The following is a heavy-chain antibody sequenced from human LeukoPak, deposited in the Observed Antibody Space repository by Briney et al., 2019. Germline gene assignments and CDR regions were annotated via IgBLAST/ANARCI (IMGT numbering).Heavy chain of an antibody. CDR2: ISSSGGNT. V-gene: IGHV3-23*01. Sequence: GGSLRLSCAASGFTFSSYAMSWVRQAPGKGLEWVSSISSSGGNTYYTDSVKGRFTISRDSSNNTLYLQMSSLRVGDTAVFYCAKDRGYGGNLATFHIWGQGTVVTVSS. D-gene: IGHD4-23*01. J-gene: IGHJ3*02. CDR1: GFTFSSYA. CDR3: AKDRGYGGNLATFHI.